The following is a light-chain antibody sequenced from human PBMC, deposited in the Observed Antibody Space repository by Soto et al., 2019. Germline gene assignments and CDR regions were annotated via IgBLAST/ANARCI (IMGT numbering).Light chain of an antibody. J-gene: IGKJ1*01. CDR3: QQYNTYST. CDR1: QNINTW. V-gene: IGKV1-5*01. Sequence: DVQITQCPSTLSASVGDRVTITFRASQNINTWLAWYQQKPGKAPKFLIYDASSLENGVPSRFSGSGSGTEFTLTISSLQPDDFATYYCQQYNTYSTFGQGTKVDIK. CDR2: DAS.